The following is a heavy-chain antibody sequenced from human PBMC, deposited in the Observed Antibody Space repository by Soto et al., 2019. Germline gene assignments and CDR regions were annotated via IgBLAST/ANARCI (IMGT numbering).Heavy chain of an antibody. D-gene: IGHD4-4*01. Sequence: SETLSLTCTVSGGSISGYYWSWVRQPPGKGLEWIGYIYYSGSTNYNPSLKSRVTISVDTSKNQFSLKLSSVTAADTAVYYCARRRDGNSFRYFDYWGQGALVTVSS. CDR1: GGSISGYY. V-gene: IGHV4-59*08. CDR3: ARRRDGNSFRYFDY. CDR2: IYYSGST. J-gene: IGHJ4*02.